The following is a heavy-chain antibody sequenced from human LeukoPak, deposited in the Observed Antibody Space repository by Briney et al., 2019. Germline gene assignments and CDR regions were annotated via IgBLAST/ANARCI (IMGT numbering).Heavy chain of an antibody. V-gene: IGHV3-30*18. J-gene: IGHJ6*02. Sequence: PGGSLRLSCAVSGFTFSNYGIHRVRQAPGKGLEWVAIISYEGSNKYYAASVKGRFTIYRDNSKNTLYLQMNSLRAEDTAVYFCAKDAAYYDSGASSVHALYSYYGMDVWGQGTTVTVSS. CDR1: GFTFSNYG. CDR3: AKDAAYYDSGASSVHALYSYYGMDV. D-gene: IGHD3-22*01. CDR2: ISYEGSNK.